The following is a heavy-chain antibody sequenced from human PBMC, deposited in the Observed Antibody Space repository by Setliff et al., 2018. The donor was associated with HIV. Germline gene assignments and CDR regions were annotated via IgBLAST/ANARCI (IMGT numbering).Heavy chain of an antibody. J-gene: IGHJ3*02. V-gene: IGHV3-23*01. CDR2: ISGSGGST. D-gene: IGHD3-22*01. CDR1: GFTFSSYA. Sequence: GGSLRFSCAASGFTFSSYAMSWVRQAPGKGLEWVSAISGSGGSTYYADSVKGRFTISRDNSKNTLYLQMNSLRAEDTAVYYCAKAPEDYYDSSGYYVAAFDIWGQGTMVTVSS. CDR3: AKAPEDYYDSSGYYVAAFDI.